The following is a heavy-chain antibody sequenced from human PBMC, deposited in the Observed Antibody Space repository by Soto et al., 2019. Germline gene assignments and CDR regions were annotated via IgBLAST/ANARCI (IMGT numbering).Heavy chain of an antibody. CDR2: IYHSGST. J-gene: IGHJ4*02. CDR3: ARGSSSTHLDY. Sequence: QLQLQESGSGLVKPSQTLSLTCAVSGGSISSGGYSWSWIRQPPGKGLEWIGYIYHSGSTYYNPSLNGRVTKSVDRSKNHFSLKLSSVTAADTAVYYCARGSSSTHLDYWGQGTLVTVSS. CDR1: GGSISSGGYS. D-gene: IGHD2-2*01. V-gene: IGHV4-30-2*01.